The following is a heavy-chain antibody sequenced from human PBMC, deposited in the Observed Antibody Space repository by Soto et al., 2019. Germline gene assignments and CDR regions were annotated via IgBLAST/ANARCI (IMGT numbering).Heavy chain of an antibody. Sequence: GGSLRLSCAASGFTFTNYWMHWVRQAPGKGLVWVSRLNSDGSSTSYADSVKGRFTISRDNAKNTLYPQMNSLRAEDTAVYYCTRSTYSSSWYDYWGQGTLVTVSS. CDR1: GFTFTNYW. V-gene: IGHV3-74*01. J-gene: IGHJ4*02. D-gene: IGHD6-13*01. CDR2: LNSDGSST. CDR3: TRSTYSSSWYDY.